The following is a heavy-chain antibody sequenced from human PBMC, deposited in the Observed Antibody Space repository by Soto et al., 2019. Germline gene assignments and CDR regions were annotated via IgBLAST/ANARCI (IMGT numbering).Heavy chain of an antibody. V-gene: IGHV1-24*01. Sequence: QVQLVQSGAEVKKPGASVKVSCKVSGYTLTELSMHWVRPAPGKGLEWMGGFDPEDGETIYGQKFQGRVTMTEDTSTDTAYMELSSLRSEDTAVYYCATGGVVVVPAAPPAYNWFDPWGQGTLVTVSS. J-gene: IGHJ5*02. D-gene: IGHD2-2*01. CDR1: GYTLTELS. CDR2: FDPEDGET. CDR3: ATGGVVVVPAAPPAYNWFDP.